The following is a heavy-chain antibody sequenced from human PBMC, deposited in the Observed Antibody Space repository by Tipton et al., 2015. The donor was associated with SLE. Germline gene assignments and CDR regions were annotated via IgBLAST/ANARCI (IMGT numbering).Heavy chain of an antibody. CDR1: GGSISSHY. V-gene: IGHV4-59*11. Sequence: TLSLTCTVSGGSISSHYWSWIRQPPGKGLEWIGYIDDSGNTDYTPSLKSRVTISVDTSKNQLSLKLSSVTAADTAVYYCARDDPDGESSGKPGDHWGQGTLVTVSS. CDR3: ARDDPDGESSGKPGDH. CDR2: IDDSGNT. D-gene: IGHD3-22*01. J-gene: IGHJ4*02.